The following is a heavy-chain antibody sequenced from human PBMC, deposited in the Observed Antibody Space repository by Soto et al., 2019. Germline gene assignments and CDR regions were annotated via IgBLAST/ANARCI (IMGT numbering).Heavy chain of an antibody. Sequence: EVQLLESGGGLVQPGGSLRLSCAASGFTFSTYSMAWVRQAPGKGPEWVSGLSGGGINTFYADSVKGRFTISVDNSKNTVDLQMNSLRVEDTAVYYCAKWSGYGDEWGQGTLVTVCS. V-gene: IGHV3-23*01. J-gene: IGHJ4*02. CDR3: AKWSGYGDE. CDR2: LSGGGINT. CDR1: GFTFSTYS. D-gene: IGHD5-12*01.